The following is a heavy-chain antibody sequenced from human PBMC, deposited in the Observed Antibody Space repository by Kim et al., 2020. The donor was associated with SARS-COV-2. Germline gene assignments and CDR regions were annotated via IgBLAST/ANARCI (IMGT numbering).Heavy chain of an antibody. CDR3: ARAAVVVVVAATHAFDI. D-gene: IGHD2-15*01. Sequence: SETLSLTCAVYGGSFSGYYWSWIRQPPGKGLEWIGEINHSGSTNYNPSLKSRVTISVDTSKNQFSLKLSSVTAADTAVYYCARAAVVVVVAATHAFDIWGQGTMVTVSS. CDR1: GGSFSGYY. V-gene: IGHV4-34*01. J-gene: IGHJ3*02. CDR2: INHSGST.